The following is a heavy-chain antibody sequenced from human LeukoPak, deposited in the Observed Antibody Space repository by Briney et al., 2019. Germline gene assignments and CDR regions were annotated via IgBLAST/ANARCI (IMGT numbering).Heavy chain of an antibody. Sequence: ASVKVSCKASGYTFTSYDINWVRQATGQGLEWMGWMNPNSGNTGYAQKFQGRVTITRNTSISTAYMELSSLRSEDTAVYYCARKKYYYDSSGYYNWFDPWGQGTLVTVSS. CDR1: GYTFTSYD. CDR2: MNPNSGNT. CDR3: ARKKYYYDSSGYYNWFDP. V-gene: IGHV1-8*03. D-gene: IGHD3-22*01. J-gene: IGHJ5*02.